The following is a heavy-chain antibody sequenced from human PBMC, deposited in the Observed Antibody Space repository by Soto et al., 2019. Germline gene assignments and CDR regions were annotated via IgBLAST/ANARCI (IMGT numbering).Heavy chain of an antibody. Sequence: SLRLSCAASGLTFSSYAMHWVRQAPGKGLEWVAVIWFDGSKKYYAESVKGRFTISRDNSKNTLYLQVDTLRAEDTAVYYCARDVTYYYRERKRASYGMDVSGQGTTVTVSS. CDR2: IWFDGSKK. J-gene: IGHJ6*02. D-gene: IGHD3-10*01. CDR3: ARDVTYYYRERKRASYGMDV. CDR1: GLTFSSYA. V-gene: IGHV3-33*01.